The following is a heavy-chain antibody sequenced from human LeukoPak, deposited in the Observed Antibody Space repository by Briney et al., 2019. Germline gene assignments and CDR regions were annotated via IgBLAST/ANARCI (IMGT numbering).Heavy chain of an antibody. CDR1: GGTFSSYA. V-gene: IGHV1-69*06. D-gene: IGHD4-11*01. CDR3: ARGHYSNYGYWFDP. J-gene: IGHJ5*02. CDR2: IIPIFGTA. Sequence: SVKVSCKASGGTFSSYAISWVRQAPGQGLEWMGGIIPIFGTANYAQKFQGRVTITADKSTSTAYMELSSLRSEDTAVYYCARGHYSNYGYWFDPWGQGTLVTVSS.